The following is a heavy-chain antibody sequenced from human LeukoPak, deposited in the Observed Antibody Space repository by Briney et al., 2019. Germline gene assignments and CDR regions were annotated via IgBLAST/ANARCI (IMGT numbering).Heavy chain of an antibody. CDR1: GYTFTSCY. CDR3: ARDIVGATPTDY. D-gene: IGHD1-26*01. Sequence: ASVKVSCKASGYTFTSCYMHWVRQAPGQGREWMGWISAYNGNTNYAQKLQGRVTMTTDTSTSTAYMELRSLRSDDTAVYYCARDIVGATPTDYWGQGTLVTVSS. CDR2: ISAYNGNT. V-gene: IGHV1-18*04. J-gene: IGHJ4*02.